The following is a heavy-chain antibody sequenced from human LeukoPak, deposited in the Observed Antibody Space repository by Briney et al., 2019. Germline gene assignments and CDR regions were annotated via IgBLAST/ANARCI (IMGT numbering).Heavy chain of an antibody. CDR1: GFTFSSYG. CDR2: IPNDGTTK. CDR3: AKSGRDSSTDYFDY. V-gene: IGHV3-30*02. J-gene: IGHJ4*02. Sequence: TGGSLRLSCAASGFTFSSYGMEWVRQVPGKGLEWVAFIPNDGTTKYYADSVKGRFTISRDNSRNTLYLQMNSLRAEDTAVYYCAKSGRDSSTDYFDYWGQGTLVTVSS. D-gene: IGHD2-2*01.